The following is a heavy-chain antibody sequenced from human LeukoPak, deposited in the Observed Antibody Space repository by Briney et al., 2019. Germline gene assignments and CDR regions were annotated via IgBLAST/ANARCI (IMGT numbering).Heavy chain of an antibody. D-gene: IGHD5-18*01. J-gene: IGHJ4*02. V-gene: IGHV3-73*01. CDR2: IRSKANSYAT. CDR3: TTDQDTAMAQPFDY. CDR1: GFTFSGSA. Sequence: GGSLRLSCAASGFTFSGSAMHWVRQASGKGLEWVGRIRSKANSYATAYAASVKGRFTISRDDSKNPAYLQMNSLNTEDTAVYYCTTDQDTAMAQPFDYWGQGTLVTVSS.